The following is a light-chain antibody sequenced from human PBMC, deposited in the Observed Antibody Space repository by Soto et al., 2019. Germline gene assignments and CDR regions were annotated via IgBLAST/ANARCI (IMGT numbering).Light chain of an antibody. V-gene: IGKV3-15*01. CDR2: GAS. CDR3: QQYNKWPQT. J-gene: IGKJ1*01. Sequence: EIVLTQSPATLSLSPGERATLSCRASLGISINLAWYQQRPGQAPRLLIYGASTRATGVPTRFSGSGSGTEFTLTISSLQSEDLAVYHCQQYNKWPQTFGQGTKVDI. CDR1: LGISIN.